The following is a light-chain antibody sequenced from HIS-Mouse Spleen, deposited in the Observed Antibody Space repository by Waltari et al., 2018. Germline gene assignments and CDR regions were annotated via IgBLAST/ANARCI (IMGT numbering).Light chain of an antibody. V-gene: IGLV3-21*03. CDR1: NIGSKS. CDR3: QVWDSSSDHVV. Sequence: SYVLTQPPSVSVAPGKTARITCGGYNIGSKSVHWYQQKPGQAPVLVVYDDRDRPSGSPERFSGSNSGNTATLTISRVEAGDEADYYCQVWDSSSDHVVFGGGTKLTGL. J-gene: IGLJ2*01. CDR2: DDR.